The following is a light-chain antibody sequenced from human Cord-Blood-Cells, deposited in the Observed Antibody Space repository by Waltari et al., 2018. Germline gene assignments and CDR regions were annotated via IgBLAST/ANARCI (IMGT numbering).Light chain of an antibody. V-gene: IGKV1-39*01. CDR3: QQNYSTPLA. J-gene: IGKJ4*01. Sequence: IQQMQHPSSLPASEGDRVSITCRASQSISCYLNWYQQKPGKAPKLLIYAASSIQSGVPSRFSGSGSGTDCALTISSLQPEDFSTYDCQQNYSTPLAFGGGAKVEIK. CDR2: AAS. CDR1: QSISCY.